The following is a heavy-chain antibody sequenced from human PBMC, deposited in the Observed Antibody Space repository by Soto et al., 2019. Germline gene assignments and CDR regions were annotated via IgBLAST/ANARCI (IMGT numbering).Heavy chain of an antibody. Sequence: GGSLRLSCAASGFTFSSYSMNWVRQAPGKGLEWVSSISSSSSYIYYADSVKGRFTISRDNAKNSLYLQMNSLRAEDTAVYYCARDLRGVRGVIDYWGQGTLVTVSS. D-gene: IGHD3-10*01. CDR1: GFTFSSYS. J-gene: IGHJ4*02. CDR3: ARDLRGVRGVIDY. V-gene: IGHV3-21*01. CDR2: ISSSSSYI.